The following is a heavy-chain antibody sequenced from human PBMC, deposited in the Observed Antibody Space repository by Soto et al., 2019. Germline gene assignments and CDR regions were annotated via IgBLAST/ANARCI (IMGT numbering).Heavy chain of an antibody. CDR1: GFTFSSYS. Sequence: GGSLRLSCAASGFTFSSYSMNWVRQAPGKGLEWVSYISSSSSTIYYADSVKGRFTISRDNTKNSLYLQMNSLRDAGAAVYYCARQEGVVVVVADSDDAFDIWGQGTMVTVSS. CDR2: ISSSSSTI. V-gene: IGHV3-48*02. CDR3: ARQEGVVVVVADSDDAFDI. J-gene: IGHJ3*02. D-gene: IGHD2-15*01.